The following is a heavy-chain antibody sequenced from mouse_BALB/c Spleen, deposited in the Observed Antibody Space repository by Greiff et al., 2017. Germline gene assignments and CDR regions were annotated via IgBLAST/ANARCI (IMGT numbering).Heavy chain of an antibody. CDR3: ARTNTRLGYFDY. V-gene: IGHV3-8*02. D-gene: IGHD3-1*01. J-gene: IGHJ2*01. CDR2: ISYSGST. CDR1: GDSITSGY. Sequence: EVNLVESGPSLVKPSQTLSLTCSVTGDSITSGYWNWIRKFPGNKLEYMGYISYSGSTYYNPSLKSRISITRDTSKNQYYLQLNSVTTEDTATYYCARTNTRLGYFDYWGQGTTLTVSS.